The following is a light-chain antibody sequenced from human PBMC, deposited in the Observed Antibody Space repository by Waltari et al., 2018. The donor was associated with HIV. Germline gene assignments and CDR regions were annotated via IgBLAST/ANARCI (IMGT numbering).Light chain of an antibody. CDR2: EVI. V-gene: IGLV2-11*01. J-gene: IGLJ3*02. CDR3: CSYAGTYTYVL. Sequence: QSALTQPRSVSGSPGQSVTISCTGTSSDVGGYDSVSWYLQHPGKVPKLIIYEVIKRPSGVPDRFSGSKSGNTASLTIAGLQTDDESDYFCCSYAGTYTYVLFGGGTKLTFL. CDR1: SSDVGGYDS.